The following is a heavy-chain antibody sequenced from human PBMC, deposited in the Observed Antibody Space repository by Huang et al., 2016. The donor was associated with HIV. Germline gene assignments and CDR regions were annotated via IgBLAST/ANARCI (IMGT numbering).Heavy chain of an antibody. CDR2: LDAIEGGT. V-gene: IGHV1-24*01. CDR3: VTSRKTISGGRVGWFDP. CDR1: GKSVSEVA. J-gene: IGHJ5*02. D-gene: IGHD3-3*01. Sequence: QVQLVQFGAEVKKPGASVKVSCKVSGKSVSEVAMHWVRKTPGKGLEWMGGLDAIEGGTGYPQKVQGRVSMTEDTSTDTAYMELSGLRSDDTAVYYCVTSRKTISGGRVGWFDPWGQGTLVTVSS.